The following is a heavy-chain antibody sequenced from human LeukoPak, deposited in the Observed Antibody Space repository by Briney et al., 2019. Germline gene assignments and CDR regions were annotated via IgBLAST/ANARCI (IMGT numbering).Heavy chain of an antibody. Sequence: GRSLRLSCAASRFTFSSYAMHWVRQAPGKGLEWVAVISSDGNNYYYADSVKGRFTISRDNSKNTLYLQMNSLRAEDTAIYYCAKGLTGYSYYFDYWGQGTLVTVSS. CDR2: ISSDGNNY. J-gene: IGHJ4*02. CDR3: AKGLTGYSYYFDY. CDR1: RFTFSSYA. V-gene: IGHV3-30-3*01. D-gene: IGHD3-9*01.